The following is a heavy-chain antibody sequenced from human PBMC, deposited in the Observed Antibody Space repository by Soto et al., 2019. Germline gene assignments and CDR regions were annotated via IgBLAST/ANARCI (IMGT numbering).Heavy chain of an antibody. Sequence: PGESLKISCAASGFTFSTDAMTWVRQAPGKGLEWVSVISGSGGSTYYADSVKGRFTISRDNSKNSLYLQMNSLRAEDTAVYYCAKGVYYYGSGSYETQHDAFYIWGQGTMVTVSS. CDR1: GFTFSTDA. CDR3: AKGVYYYGSGSYETQHDAFYI. J-gene: IGHJ3*02. D-gene: IGHD3-10*01. CDR2: ISGSGGST. V-gene: IGHV3-23*01.